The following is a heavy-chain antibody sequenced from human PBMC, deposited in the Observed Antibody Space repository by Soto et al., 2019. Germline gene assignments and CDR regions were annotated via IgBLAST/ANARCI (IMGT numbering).Heavy chain of an antibody. V-gene: IGHV4-34*01. Sequence: SETLSLTCAVYGGSFSGYYWSWIRQPPGKGLGWIGEINHSGSTNYNPSLKSRVTISVDTSKNQFSLKLSSVTAADTAVYYCARGRGDCSGGSSYFFHVVLGPWGQGTLVTVSS. CDR3: ARGRGDCSGGSSYFFHVVLGP. J-gene: IGHJ5*02. CDR1: GGSFSGYY. D-gene: IGHD2-15*01. CDR2: INHSGST.